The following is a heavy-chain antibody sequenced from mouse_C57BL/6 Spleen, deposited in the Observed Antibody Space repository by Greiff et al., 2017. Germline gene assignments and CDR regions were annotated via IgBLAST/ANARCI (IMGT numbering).Heavy chain of an antibody. CDR3: TRDGHGQLRLPTIAMDY. V-gene: IGHV5-9-1*02. Sequence: EVHLVESGEGLVKPGGSLKLSCAASGFTFSSYAMSWVRQTPEKRLEWVAYISSGGDYIYYADTVKGRFTIARDNARNTLYLQMSSLKSEDTAMYYCTRDGHGQLRLPTIAMDYWGQGTSVTVSS. CDR1: GFTFSSYA. J-gene: IGHJ4*01. D-gene: IGHD3-2*02. CDR2: ISSGGDYI.